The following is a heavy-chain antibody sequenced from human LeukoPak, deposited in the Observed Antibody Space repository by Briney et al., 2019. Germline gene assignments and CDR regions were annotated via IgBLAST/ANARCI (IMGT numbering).Heavy chain of an antibody. CDR3: ARIGISARGTNFHH. CDR2: INPYSGDT. Sequence: ASVKVSCKASGYTFTGYYIHWVRQAPGQGLEWMGWINPYSGDTKYGQKFQGRVTMTRDTSISTAYMELSRLRSDDTALYYCARIGISARGTNFHHWGQGTLVTVSS. CDR1: GYTFTGYY. D-gene: IGHD6-13*01. V-gene: IGHV1-2*02. J-gene: IGHJ1*01.